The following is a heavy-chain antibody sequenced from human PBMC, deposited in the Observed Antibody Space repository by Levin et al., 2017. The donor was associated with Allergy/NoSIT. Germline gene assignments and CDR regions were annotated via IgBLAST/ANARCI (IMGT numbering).Heavy chain of an antibody. Sequence: GGSLRLSCAASGFIFSNYALTWVRQAPGKGLEWVSSISGSGDSTYSADSMKGRFIISRDNSRNTLYLQLNSLRADDTAVYYCARAHRYCKGNTCDVSDAWGQGTLVTVSS. V-gene: IGHV3-23*01. CDR3: ARAHRYCKGNTCDVSDA. CDR2: ISGSGDST. J-gene: IGHJ5*02. D-gene: IGHD2-15*01. CDR1: GFIFSNYA.